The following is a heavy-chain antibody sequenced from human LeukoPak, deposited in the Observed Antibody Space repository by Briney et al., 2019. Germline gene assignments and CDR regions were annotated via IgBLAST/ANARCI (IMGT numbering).Heavy chain of an antibody. Sequence: GRSLRLSCAASGFTFDDYAMHWVRQAPGKGLEWVSGISWNSGSIGYADSVKGRFTISRDNAKNSLYLQMNSLREEDTAVYYCTTKYYWGQGTLVTVSS. D-gene: IGHD1-1*01. CDR1: GFTFDDYA. CDR2: ISWNSGSI. CDR3: TTKYY. V-gene: IGHV3-9*01. J-gene: IGHJ4*02.